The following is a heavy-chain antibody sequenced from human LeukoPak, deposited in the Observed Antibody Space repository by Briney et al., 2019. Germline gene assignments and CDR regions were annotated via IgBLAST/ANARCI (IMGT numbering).Heavy chain of an antibody. J-gene: IGHJ4*02. V-gene: IGHV3-7*03. CDR3: ARDGGYGDYDPYYFDY. D-gene: IGHD4-17*01. Sequence: PGGSLRLSCAASGFTFSSYWTSWVRQAPGKGLEWVANIKQDGSEKYYVDSVKGRFTISRDNAKNSLYLQMNGLRAEDTAVYYCARDGGYGDYDPYYFDYWGQGTLVTVSS. CDR2: IKQDGSEK. CDR1: GFTFSSYW.